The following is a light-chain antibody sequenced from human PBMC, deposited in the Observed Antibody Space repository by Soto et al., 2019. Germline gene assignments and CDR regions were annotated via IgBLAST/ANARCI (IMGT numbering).Light chain of an antibody. Sequence: EIVLTQFPGTLSLSPGERATLSCRASQRVTSSSLAWYQQKVGRAPRVLIYGASNRDTGIPDRFSGSGSGTDFTLTITRLEPEDFAVYYCQQYGSSPRTFGQGTRLEI. V-gene: IGKV3-20*01. CDR1: QRVTSSS. CDR3: QQYGSSPRT. J-gene: IGKJ5*01. CDR2: GAS.